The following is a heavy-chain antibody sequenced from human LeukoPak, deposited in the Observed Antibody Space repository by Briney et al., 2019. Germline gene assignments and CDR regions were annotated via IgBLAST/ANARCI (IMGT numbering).Heavy chain of an antibody. CDR2: ISNSGGST. D-gene: IGHD4-17*01. Sequence: PGESLRLSCAASGFTFSSYAMSWVRQAPGVGLEWVSAISNSGGSTYYADSVKGRFTISRDNSKNTLYLQMNGLRAEDTALYYCAKHGEAYGDSKTDYWGQGTLVTVSS. V-gene: IGHV3-23*01. CDR1: GFTFSSYA. J-gene: IGHJ4*02. CDR3: AKHGEAYGDSKTDY.